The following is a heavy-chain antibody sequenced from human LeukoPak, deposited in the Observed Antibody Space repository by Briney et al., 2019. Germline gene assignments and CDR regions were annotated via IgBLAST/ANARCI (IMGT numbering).Heavy chain of an antibody. Sequence: SETLSLTCTVSGGSISGSGYYWAWIRQPPEKGLEWIGSIYYSGTTYFNPSLKSRITISIDTSKNQFSLKLTSVTAADTAVYYCAREPTITMVVVVNYFDYWGQGTLVTVSS. CDR1: GGSISGSGYY. V-gene: IGHV4-39*07. D-gene: IGHD3-22*01. J-gene: IGHJ4*02. CDR2: IYYSGTT. CDR3: AREPTITMVVVVNYFDY.